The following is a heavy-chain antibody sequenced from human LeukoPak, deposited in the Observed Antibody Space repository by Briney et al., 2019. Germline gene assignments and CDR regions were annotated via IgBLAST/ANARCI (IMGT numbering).Heavy chain of an antibody. D-gene: IGHD2-2*01. CDR3: ARDVPPDAFDI. Sequence: SQTLSLTWTVSGGSISSGGYYWSWIRQLPGKGLEWIGYIYYSGSTYYNPSLKSRVTISVDTSKNQFSLKLSSVTAADTAVYYCARDVPPDAFDIWGQGTMVTVSS. CDR2: IYYSGST. CDR1: GGSISSGGYY. V-gene: IGHV4-31*02. J-gene: IGHJ3*02.